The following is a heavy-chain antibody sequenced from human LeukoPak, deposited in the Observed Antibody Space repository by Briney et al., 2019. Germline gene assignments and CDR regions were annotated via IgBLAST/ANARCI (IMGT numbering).Heavy chain of an antibody. J-gene: IGHJ4*02. V-gene: IGHV4-31*03. D-gene: IGHD3-16*01. Sequence: SETLSLTCTVSGGSISSGGYYWSWIRQHPGKGLEWIGYIYYSGSTYYNPSLKSRVTISVDTSRNQFSLRLSSVTAADTAVYYCARGARGEYYFDYWGQGTLVTVSS. CDR2: IYYSGST. CDR1: GGSISSGGYY. CDR3: ARGARGEYYFDY.